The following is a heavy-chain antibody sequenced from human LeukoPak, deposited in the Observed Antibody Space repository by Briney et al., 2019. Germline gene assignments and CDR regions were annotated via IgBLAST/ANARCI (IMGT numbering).Heavy chain of an antibody. Sequence: IPSETLSITCTVSGGSISSYYWSWIRQPPGKGLEWIGYIYYSGSTNYNPSLKSRVTISVDTSKNQFSLKLSSVTAADTAVYYCARSEVDYYGSGSYYNAGYFDYWGQGTLVTVSS. V-gene: IGHV4-59*01. D-gene: IGHD3-10*01. CDR3: ARSEVDYYGSGSYYNAGYFDY. CDR1: GGSISSYY. CDR2: IYYSGST. J-gene: IGHJ4*02.